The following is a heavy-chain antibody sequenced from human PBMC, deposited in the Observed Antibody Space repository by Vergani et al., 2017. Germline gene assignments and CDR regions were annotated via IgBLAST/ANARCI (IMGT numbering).Heavy chain of an antibody. CDR1: GGSFSGYY. CDR3: ARDRVMVKPSVLDY. D-gene: IGHD2-8*01. V-gene: IGHV4-34*01. J-gene: IGHJ4*02. CDR2: INHSGST. Sequence: QVQLQQWGAGLLKPSETLSLTCAVYGGSFSGYYWSWIRQPPGKGLEWIGEINHSGSTNYNPSLKSRVTISVDTSKNQFSMKLSSVTAADTAVYYCARDRVMVKPSVLDYWGQGTLVTVSS.